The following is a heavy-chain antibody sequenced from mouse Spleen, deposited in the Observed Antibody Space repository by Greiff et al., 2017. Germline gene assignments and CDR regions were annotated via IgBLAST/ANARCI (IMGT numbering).Heavy chain of an antibody. CDR2: SRNKANDYTT. V-gene: IGHV7-1*01. D-gene: IGHD2-5*01. CDR3: ARDAGSNYERGAMDY. CDR1: GFTFSDFY. J-gene: IGHJ4*01. Sequence: EVQLVESGGGLVQSGRSLRLSCATSGFTFSDFYMEWVRQAPGKGLEWIAASRNKANDYTTEYSASVKGRFIVSRDTSQSILYLQMNALRAEDTAIYYCARDAGSNYERGAMDYWGQGTSVTVSS.